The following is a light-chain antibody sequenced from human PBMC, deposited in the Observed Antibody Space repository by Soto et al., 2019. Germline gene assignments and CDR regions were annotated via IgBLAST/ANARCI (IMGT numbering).Light chain of an antibody. CDR2: KAS. J-gene: IGKJ1*01. V-gene: IGKV1-5*03. CDR3: QQYNSYPWT. CDR1: HSISSW. Sequence: DSQMTQSPSTLSASVGDRVTITCRASHSISSWLAWYQQKPGKAPKLLIYKASSLESGVPSRFSGSGSGTEFTLPISSLQPDDFATYYCQQYNSYPWTFGQGTKVEIK.